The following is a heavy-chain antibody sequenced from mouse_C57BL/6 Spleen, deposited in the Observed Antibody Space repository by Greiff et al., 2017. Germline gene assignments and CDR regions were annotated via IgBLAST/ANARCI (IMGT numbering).Heavy chain of an antibody. CDR3: ARPLYYDYDRYAMDY. CDR1: GFSLTSYG. CDR2: IWSGGST. J-gene: IGHJ4*01. D-gene: IGHD2-4*01. V-gene: IGHV2-2*01. Sequence: VQLVESGPGLVQPSQSLSITCTVSGFSLTSYGVHWVRQSPGKGLEWLGVIWSGGSTDYNAAFISRLSISKDNSKGQVFFKMNSLQADDTAIYYCARPLYYDYDRYAMDYWGQGTSVTVSS.